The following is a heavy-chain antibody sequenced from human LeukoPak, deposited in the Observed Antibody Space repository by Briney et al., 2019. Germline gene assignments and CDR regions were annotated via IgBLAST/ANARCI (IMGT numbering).Heavy chain of an antibody. D-gene: IGHD3-10*01. CDR2: INPNSGGT. V-gene: IGHV1-2*06. J-gene: IGHJ5*02. CDR1: GYTFTGYY. Sequence: GASVKVSCKASGYTFTGYYMHWVRQAPGQGLEWMGRINPNSGGTNYAQKFQGRVTMTRDTSISTAYMELSRLRSDDTAVYYCARDRITMVRRVYNWFDPWGQGTLVTVSS. CDR3: ARDRITMVRRVYNWFDP.